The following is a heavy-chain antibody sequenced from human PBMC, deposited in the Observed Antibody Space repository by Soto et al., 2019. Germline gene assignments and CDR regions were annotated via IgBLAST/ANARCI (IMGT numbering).Heavy chain of an antibody. Sequence: QVQLVQSGAEVKKPGASVKVSCKTSGYTFTSYHISWVRQAPGQGLEWMGWISAYNTNTNYAQKFQGRVTMTTDTLTSTAYMELRSLSSAHTAVYYCARDTPPTDYWGQGTLVTVSS. V-gene: IGHV1-18*01. CDR3: ARDTPPTDY. J-gene: IGHJ4*02. CDR2: ISAYNTNT. CDR1: GYTFTSYH.